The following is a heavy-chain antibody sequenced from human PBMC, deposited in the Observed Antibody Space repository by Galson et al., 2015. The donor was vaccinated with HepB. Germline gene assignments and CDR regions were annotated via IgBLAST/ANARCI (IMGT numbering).Heavy chain of an antibody. CDR1: GYTFTSYY. J-gene: IGHJ5*02. Sequence: SVKVSCKASGYTFTSYYMHWVRQAPGQGLEWMGIINPSGGSTSYAQKLQGRVTMTRDTSTSTVYMELSSLRSEDTAVYYCARDSDESPSYNYESSGYYLWRAESWGQGTLVTVSS. CDR3: ARDSDESPSYNYESSGYYLWRAES. V-gene: IGHV1-46*04. D-gene: IGHD3-22*01. CDR2: INPSGGST.